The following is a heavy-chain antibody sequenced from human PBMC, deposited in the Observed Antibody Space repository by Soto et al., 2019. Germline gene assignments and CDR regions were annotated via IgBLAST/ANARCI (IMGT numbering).Heavy chain of an antibody. Sequence: QVQLQQWGAGLLKPSETLSLTCAVYGGSFSGYYWSWIRQPPGKGLEWIGEINHSGSTNYNPSLKSRVTISVDTSKNQFSLKLSSVTTADTAVYYCARGVAATAFGNWFDPWGQGTLVTVSS. J-gene: IGHJ5*02. CDR1: GGSFSGYY. D-gene: IGHD2-15*01. V-gene: IGHV4-34*01. CDR3: ARGVAATAFGNWFDP. CDR2: INHSGST.